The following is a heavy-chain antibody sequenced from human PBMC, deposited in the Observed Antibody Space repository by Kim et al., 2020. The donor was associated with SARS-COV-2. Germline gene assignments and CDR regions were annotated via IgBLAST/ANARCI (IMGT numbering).Heavy chain of an antibody. J-gene: IGHJ6*02. CDR1: GGSVSSGSYY. Sequence: SETLSLTCTVSGGSVSSGSYYWSWIRQPPGKGLEWIGYIYYSGSTNYNPSLKSRVTISVDTSKNQFSLKLSSVTAADTAVYYCARDIGDYYYYYGMDVWGQGTTVTVSS. D-gene: IGHD4-17*01. CDR3: ARDIGDYYYYYGMDV. CDR2: IYYSGST. V-gene: IGHV4-61*01.